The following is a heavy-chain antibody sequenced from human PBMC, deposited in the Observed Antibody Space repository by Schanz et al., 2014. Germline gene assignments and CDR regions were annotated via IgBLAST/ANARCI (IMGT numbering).Heavy chain of an antibody. CDR1: GFIVSSTY. J-gene: IGHJ4*02. Sequence: EVQLVESGGDLVQPGGSQRLSCAASGFIVSSTYMTWVRQAPGKGLEWVSIICSSVSTDYSDSGRGRFTSSRDKSKNTVYLQMNSLKDEDTDMYDKARGDPVAGLDYWGQGTLVTVSS. CDR3: ARGDPVAGLDY. CDR2: ICSSVST. V-gene: IGHV3-66*01.